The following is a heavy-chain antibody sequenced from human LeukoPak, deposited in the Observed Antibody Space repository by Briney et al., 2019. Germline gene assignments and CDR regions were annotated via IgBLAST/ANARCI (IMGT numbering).Heavy chain of an antibody. V-gene: IGHV1-69*05. D-gene: IGHD6-6*01. CDR2: IIPIFGTA. Sequence: SVKVSCKASGGTFSSYAISWVRQAPGQGLEWMGGIIPIFGTANYAQKFQGRVTITTDESTSTAYMELSSLRSEDTAVYYCARSIAARRSWFDPWGQGTLVTVSS. CDR3: ARSIAARRSWFDP. CDR1: GGTFSSYA. J-gene: IGHJ5*02.